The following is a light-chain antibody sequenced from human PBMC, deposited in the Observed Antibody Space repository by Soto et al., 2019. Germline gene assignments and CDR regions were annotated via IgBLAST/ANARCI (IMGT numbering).Light chain of an antibody. CDR1: QSITSH. V-gene: IGKV1-39*01. J-gene: IGKJ1*01. CDR3: QQTYSTPWT. Sequence: DTQMTQSPSSLSASVGDRITITCRASQSITSHLNWYQQKPGKAPKLLIYAASSLQSGVPSRFSGSGSGTDFTLTISSLQPEDFGTYYCQQTYSTPWTFGQGTKVEVK. CDR2: AAS.